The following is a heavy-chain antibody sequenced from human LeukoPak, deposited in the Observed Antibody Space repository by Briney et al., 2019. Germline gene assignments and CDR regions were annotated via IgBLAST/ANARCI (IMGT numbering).Heavy chain of an antibody. J-gene: IGHJ4*02. CDR2: IEQDGSEK. V-gene: IGHV3-7*01. CDR3: ARDLSGSSGYYYAPPDY. Sequence: GGSLRPSCAASGLTFSSYWRSWVRQAPGKGLEWVANIEQDGSEKYNVDSVKGRFTISRDNAKNLLYLQMNSLRAEDTAVYYCARDLSGSSGYYYAPPDYWGQGTLVTVSS. D-gene: IGHD3-22*01. CDR1: GLTFSSYW.